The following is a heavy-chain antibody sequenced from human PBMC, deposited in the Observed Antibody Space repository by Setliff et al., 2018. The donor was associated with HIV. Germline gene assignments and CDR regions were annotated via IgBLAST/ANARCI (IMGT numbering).Heavy chain of an antibody. J-gene: IGHJ6*03. V-gene: IGHV4-39*07. CDR1: GDSITNDDYY. CDR3: AKSETILTDYSYYSYYLDV. Sequence: SETLSLTCTVSGDSITNDDYYWGWIRQPPGKGLEWIAEINHSGDSNYSPSLKSRVTMSVDTSKNQFSLKLSSVTAADTAVYYCAKSETILTDYSYYSYYLDVWGEGTTVTVSS. D-gene: IGHD3-9*01. CDR2: INHSGDS.